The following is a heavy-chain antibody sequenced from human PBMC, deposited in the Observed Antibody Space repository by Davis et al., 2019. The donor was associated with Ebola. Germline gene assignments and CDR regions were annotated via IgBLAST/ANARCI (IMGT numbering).Heavy chain of an antibody. Sequence: SVTVSCKASGGTFSSYAISWVRQAPGQGLEWMGGIIPILGIANYAQKFQGRVTITADKSTSTAYMELSSLRSEDTAVYYCVRIPWGSYYYYYMDVWGKGTTVTVSS. CDR1: GGTFSSYA. V-gene: IGHV1-69*10. CDR2: IIPILGIA. J-gene: IGHJ6*03. D-gene: IGHD7-27*01. CDR3: VRIPWGSYYYYYMDV.